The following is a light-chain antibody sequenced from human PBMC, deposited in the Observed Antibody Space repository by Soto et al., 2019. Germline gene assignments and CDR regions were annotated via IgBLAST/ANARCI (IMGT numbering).Light chain of an antibody. CDR2: QDS. V-gene: IGLV3-1*01. J-gene: IGLJ1*01. Sequence: SYELTQPPSVSVSPGLTASITCSGDKLGDKYVCWYHQKPGQSPVLVIYQDSKRPSGIPERFSGSNSGNTATLTISGTQPMDEADYYCQAWDRSTGVFGTGTKLTVL. CDR3: QAWDRSTGV. CDR1: KLGDKY.